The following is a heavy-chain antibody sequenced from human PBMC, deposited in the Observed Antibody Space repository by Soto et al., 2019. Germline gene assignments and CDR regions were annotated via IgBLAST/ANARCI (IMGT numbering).Heavy chain of an antibody. J-gene: IGHJ5*02. CDR3: ARVRAARPGGWFDP. V-gene: IGHV1-8*01. CDR2: MNHNSGNT. D-gene: IGHD6-6*01. Sequence: QVQLVQSGAEVKKPGASVKVSCKASGYTFTSYDINWVRQATGQGLEWMGWMNHNSGNTGYAQKFQGRVTMTRNTSISTAYMELSSLRSEDTAVYYCARVRAARPGGWFDPWGQGTLVTVSS. CDR1: GYTFTSYD.